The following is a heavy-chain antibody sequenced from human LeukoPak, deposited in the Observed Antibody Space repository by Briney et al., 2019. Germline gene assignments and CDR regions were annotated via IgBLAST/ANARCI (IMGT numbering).Heavy chain of an antibody. CDR3: ARDDGSGWYGY. J-gene: IGHJ4*02. V-gene: IGHV3-74*01. CDR2: IDSDGSST. Sequence: GGSLRLSCAASGFTFSRYWMHWVRQAPGKGLAWVSRIDSDGSSTSYADSVKGRFTISRDNAKNTLYLQMNSLRAEDTAVYYCARDDGSGWYGYWGQGTLVTVSS. D-gene: IGHD6-19*01. CDR1: GFTFSRYW.